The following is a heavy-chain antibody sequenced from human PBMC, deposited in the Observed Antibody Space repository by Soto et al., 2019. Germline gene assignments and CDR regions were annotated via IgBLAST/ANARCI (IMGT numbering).Heavy chain of an antibody. Sequence: EVQLVESGGDLIQPGGSLRLSCIASGFTFSTYEMNWVRQAPGKGLEWISYITSSGSTINYADSVKGRFTISRDNAKNSLSLQMNSLKAEDTAVYYCARGSLASGTFYKGGFDYWGQGTLVTVSS. CDR3: ARGSLASGTFYKGGFDY. J-gene: IGHJ4*02. CDR1: GFTFSTYE. D-gene: IGHD3-10*01. CDR2: ITSSGSTI. V-gene: IGHV3-48*03.